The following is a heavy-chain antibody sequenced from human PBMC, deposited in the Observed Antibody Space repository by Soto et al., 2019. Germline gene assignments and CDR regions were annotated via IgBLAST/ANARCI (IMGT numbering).Heavy chain of an antibody. Sequence: SVKVSCKACGGTFSSYAISWVRQAPGQGLEWMGGIIPIFGTANYAQKFQGRVTITADESTSTAYMELSSLRSEDTAVYYCATQRGDFWSGYYTPKAFDYWGQGTLVTVSS. CDR1: GGTFSSYA. D-gene: IGHD3-3*01. CDR3: ATQRGDFWSGYYTPKAFDY. CDR2: IIPIFGTA. V-gene: IGHV1-69*13. J-gene: IGHJ4*02.